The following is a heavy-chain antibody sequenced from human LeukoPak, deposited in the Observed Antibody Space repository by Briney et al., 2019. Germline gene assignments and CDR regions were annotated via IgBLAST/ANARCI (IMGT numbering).Heavy chain of an antibody. J-gene: IGHJ3*02. CDR2: ISGSGGST. D-gene: IGHD3-22*01. CDR3: AKDRRVHDSASQNPLDI. V-gene: IGHV3-23*01. Sequence: TGGSLRLSCAASGFTFSTYNMNWVRQAPGKGLEWVSAISGSGGSTYYADSVKGRFTISRDDSKNTLYLQMNSLRAEDTAVYYCAKDRRVHDSASQNPLDIWGQGTMVTVSS. CDR1: GFTFSTYN.